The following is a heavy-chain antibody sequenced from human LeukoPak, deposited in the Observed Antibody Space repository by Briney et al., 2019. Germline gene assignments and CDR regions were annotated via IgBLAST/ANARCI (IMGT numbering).Heavy chain of an antibody. CDR2: ISSSSDYI. CDR3: ARDLYGDYPFDY. Sequence: PGGSLRLSCAASGFTFSDYAIHWVRQAPGKGLEWVSSISSSSDYIYYADSVKGRFTISRDNAKNSVFLQMNSLRAEDTAVYYCARDLYGDYPFDYWGQGTLVTVSS. V-gene: IGHV3-21*01. D-gene: IGHD4-17*01. J-gene: IGHJ4*02. CDR1: GFTFSDYA.